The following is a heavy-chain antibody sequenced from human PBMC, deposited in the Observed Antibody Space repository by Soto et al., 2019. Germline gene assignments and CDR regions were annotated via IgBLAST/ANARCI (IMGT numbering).Heavy chain of an antibody. J-gene: IGHJ3*02. CDR1: GFTVSSYT. CDR3: ARSKLLSSISDAFDI. D-gene: IGHD2-2*01. CDR2: ISGGGGTS. V-gene: IGHV3-23*01. Sequence: GGSLRLSCTASGFTVSSYTMSWVRQAPGKGLEWVSGISGGGGTSYYADSVKGRFTISRDNAKNSLYLQMNSLRAEDTALYHCARSKLLSSISDAFDIWGQGTMVTVSS.